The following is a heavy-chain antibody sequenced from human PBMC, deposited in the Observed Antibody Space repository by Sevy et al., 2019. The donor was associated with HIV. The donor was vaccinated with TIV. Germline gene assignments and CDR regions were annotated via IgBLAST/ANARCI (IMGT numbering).Heavy chain of an antibody. D-gene: IGHD3-10*01. Sequence: GGSLRLSCAASGFTFSSYGMHWVRQAPGKGLEWVAVIWYDGSNKYYADSVKGRFTISRDNSKNTLYLQMNSLRAEDTDVYYCARDRGVVEFWFDPWGQGTLVTVSS. CDR3: ARDRGVVEFWFDP. V-gene: IGHV3-33*01. J-gene: IGHJ5*02. CDR2: IWYDGSNK. CDR1: GFTFSSYG.